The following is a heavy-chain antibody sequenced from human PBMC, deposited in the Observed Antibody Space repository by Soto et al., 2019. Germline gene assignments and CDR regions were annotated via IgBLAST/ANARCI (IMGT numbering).Heavy chain of an antibody. D-gene: IGHD6-13*01. V-gene: IGHV3-23*01. CDR1: GFTFTTYA. J-gene: IGHJ6*02. Sequence: EVQLLESGGGLVQPGGSLRLSCAASGFTFTTYAMSWVRQAPGTGLEWVSAIIDNGGSKYYADSLKGRFTISRDNSKNTLYLQMNSLRAEDTAVYYCAKQQIIDLLTAYYYYGMDVWGQGTTVTVSS. CDR2: IIDNGGSK. CDR3: AKQQIIDLLTAYYYYGMDV.